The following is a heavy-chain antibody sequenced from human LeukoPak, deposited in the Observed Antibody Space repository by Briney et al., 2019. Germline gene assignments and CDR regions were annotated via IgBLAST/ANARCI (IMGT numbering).Heavy chain of an antibody. D-gene: IGHD6-19*01. CDR2: ISAYNGNT. J-gene: IGHJ4*02. V-gene: IGHV1-18*01. Sequence: ASVKVSCKSSGYTFTRYGISWVRQAPGQGLEWMGWISAYNGNTNYAQKLQGRVTMTTDTSTRTAYMELRSLRSDHTAVYYCARDGGTPIAVAGTEGSDYYFDYWGQGTLVTVSS. CDR3: ARDGGTPIAVAGTEGSDYYFDY. CDR1: GYTFTRYG.